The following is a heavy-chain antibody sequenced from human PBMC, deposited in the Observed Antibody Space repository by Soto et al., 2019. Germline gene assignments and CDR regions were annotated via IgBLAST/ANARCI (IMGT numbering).Heavy chain of an antibody. CDR1: GFTFSSYW. V-gene: IGHV3-74*01. CDR2: INSEGRST. Sequence: EVQLVESGGGLVQPGGSLRLSCAASGFTFSSYWMHWVRQAPGKGVVWVSRINSEGRSTSSADSVKGGFTISRDNAMNTLYLQMISLRAEDTAVYSCASDYGDFPPSDYWGQGTLVTVSS. J-gene: IGHJ4*02. D-gene: IGHD4-17*01. CDR3: ASDYGDFPPSDY.